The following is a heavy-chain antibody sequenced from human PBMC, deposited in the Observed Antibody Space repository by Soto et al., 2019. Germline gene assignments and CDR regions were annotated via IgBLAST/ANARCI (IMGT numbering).Heavy chain of an antibody. CDR2: LYYSGTT. CDR1: GGSISSSGYY. V-gene: IGHV4-39*01. CDR3: ARGISGSYPYGMDV. J-gene: IGHJ6*02. Sequence: QLQLQQSGPGLVRPSETLSLSCTVSGGSISSSGYYWGWIRQPPGKGLEWIGSLYYSGTTYYKPALQSRVTISAETSKNQFSLNLSSVTAADTAVYFCARGISGSYPYGMDVWGQGTTVTVS. D-gene: IGHD1-26*01.